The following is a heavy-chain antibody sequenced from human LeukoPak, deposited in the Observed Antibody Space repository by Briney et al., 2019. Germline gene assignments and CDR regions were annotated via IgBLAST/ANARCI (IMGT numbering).Heavy chain of an antibody. J-gene: IGHJ4*02. D-gene: IGHD2-21*02. Sequence: GGTLRLSCAASGFTFSDYYMSWIRQAPGKGLEWVSYISSSGSTIYYAGSVKGRFTISRDNAKNSLYLQMNSLRAEDTAVYYCARDRLAYCGGDCYRPVDYWGQGTLVTVSS. CDR3: ARDRLAYCGGDCYRPVDY. CDR1: GFTFSDYY. CDR2: ISSSGSTI. V-gene: IGHV3-11*01.